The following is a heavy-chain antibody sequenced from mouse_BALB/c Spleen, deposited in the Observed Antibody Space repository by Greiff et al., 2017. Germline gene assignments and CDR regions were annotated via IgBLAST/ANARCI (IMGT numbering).Heavy chain of an antibody. J-gene: IGHJ2*01. CDR2: IYPGDGDT. CDR3: ARDGYYGY. Sequence: QVQLQQSGPELVKPGASVKISCKASGYAFSSSWMNWVKQRPGQGLEWIGRIYPGDGDTNYNGKFKGKATLTADKSSSTAYMQLSSLTSVDSAVYFCARDGYYGYWGQGTTLTVSS. D-gene: IGHD1-1*01. CDR1: GYAFSSSW. V-gene: IGHV1-82*01.